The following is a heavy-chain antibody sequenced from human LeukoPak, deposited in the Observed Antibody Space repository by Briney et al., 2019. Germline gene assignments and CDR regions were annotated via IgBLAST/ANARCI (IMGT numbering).Heavy chain of an antibody. CDR2: IPYDGINK. CDR3: ARFIVGAPLADAFDI. Sequence: PGGSLRLSCTPSGFTFSNYGMHWVRQAPGKGPEWVAFIPYDGINKYYADSVEGRFTISRDNSKNTLNLQMNSLRAEDTAVYYCARFIVGAPLADAFDIWGQGTMVTVSS. CDR1: GFTFSNYG. D-gene: IGHD1-26*01. J-gene: IGHJ3*02. V-gene: IGHV3-30*19.